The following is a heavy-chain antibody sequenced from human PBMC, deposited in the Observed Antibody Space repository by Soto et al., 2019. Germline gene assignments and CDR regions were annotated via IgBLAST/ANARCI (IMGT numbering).Heavy chain of an antibody. V-gene: IGHV3-53*01. CDR1: GFTVSSNY. Sequence: LRLSCAASGFTVSSNYMSWVRQAPGKGLEWVSVIYSGGSTYYADSVKGRFTISRDNSKNTLYLQMNSPRAEDTAVYYCARGGGTIYDHQTLDYWGQGTLVTVSS. J-gene: IGHJ4*02. CDR3: ARGGGTIYDHQTLDY. D-gene: IGHD3-3*01. CDR2: IYSGGST.